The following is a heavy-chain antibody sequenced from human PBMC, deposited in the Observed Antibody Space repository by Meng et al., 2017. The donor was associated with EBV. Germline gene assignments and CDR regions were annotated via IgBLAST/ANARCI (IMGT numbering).Heavy chain of an antibody. D-gene: IGHD2-8*01. J-gene: IGHJ4*02. CDR1: GFTLRSYS. V-gene: IGHV3-21*01. Sequence: EGQLEESGGGLVKPGESLSLSCAASGFTLRSYSMNWVRLAPGKGLEWVSSISSNSIDIYYADLVKGRFTISRDNAKNSLFLQMNSLRAEDTAVYYCARDRTSNRFDYWGQGTLVTVSS. CDR2: ISSNSIDI. CDR3: ARDRTSNRFDY.